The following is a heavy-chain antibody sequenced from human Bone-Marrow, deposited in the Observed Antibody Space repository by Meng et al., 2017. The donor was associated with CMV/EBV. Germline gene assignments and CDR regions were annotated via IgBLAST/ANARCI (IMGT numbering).Heavy chain of an antibody. CDR3: ARPRYSSGWVNQKYYNYGMDV. J-gene: IGHJ6*02. D-gene: IGHD6-19*01. CDR1: VYTFTSYG. V-gene: IGHV1-18*01. CDR2: ISAYNGNA. Sequence: ASVTVSCKASVYTFTSYGISWVRQAPGQGLEWMGWISAYNGNANYAQKLQGRVTMTTDTSTSTAYMELRSLRSDDTAVYYCARPRYSSGWVNQKYYNYGMDVWGQGTTVTVSS.